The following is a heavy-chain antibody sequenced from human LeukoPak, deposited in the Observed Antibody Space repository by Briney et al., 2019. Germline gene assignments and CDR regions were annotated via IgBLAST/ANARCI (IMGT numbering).Heavy chain of an antibody. CDR3: ARRLSTIAISAANDY. CDR1: GYSFSSYW. CDR2: IHPGNSET. J-gene: IGHJ4*02. Sequence: GESLKISCKGSGYSFSSYWIAWVRQLPGKGLEWMGIIHPGNSETTYNPSFKGHVTMSADKSISTAYLQWSSLEDTDTAKYYCARRLSTIAISAANDYWGQGTQVTVSS. D-gene: IGHD6-13*01. V-gene: IGHV5-51*01.